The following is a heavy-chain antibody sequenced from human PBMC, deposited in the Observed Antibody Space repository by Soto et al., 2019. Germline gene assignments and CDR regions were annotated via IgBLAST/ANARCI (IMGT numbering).Heavy chain of an antibody. CDR3: ARVGDAYGGNSFTDY. CDR1: GGTFSSYA. CDR2: IIPIFGTA. V-gene: IGHV1-69*13. J-gene: IGHJ4*02. Sequence: SVKVSCKASGGTFSSYAISWVRQAPGQGLEWMGGIIPIFGTANYAQKFQGRVTITADESTSTAYMELSSLRSEDTAVYYCARVGDAYGGNSFTDYWGQGTLVTVSS. D-gene: IGHD4-17*01.